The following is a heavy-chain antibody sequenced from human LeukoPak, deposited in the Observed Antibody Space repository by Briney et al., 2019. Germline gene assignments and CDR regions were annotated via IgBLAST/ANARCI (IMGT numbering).Heavy chain of an antibody. Sequence: SVKVSCKASGGTFSSYAISWVRQAPGQGLEWMGGIIPIFGTANYAQKFQGRVTITADESTSTAYMELSSLRSEDTAVYYCASGGRCTNGVCYTTPNWFDPWGQGTQVTVSS. D-gene: IGHD2-8*01. CDR2: IIPIFGTA. V-gene: IGHV1-69*13. CDR3: ASGGRCTNGVCYTTPNWFDP. J-gene: IGHJ5*02. CDR1: GGTFSSYA.